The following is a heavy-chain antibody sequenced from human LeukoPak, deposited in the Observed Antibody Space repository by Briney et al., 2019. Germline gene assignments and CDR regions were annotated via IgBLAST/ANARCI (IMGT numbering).Heavy chain of an antibody. D-gene: IGHD3-10*01. J-gene: IGHJ4*02. CDR1: GGSFSGYY. Sequence: SETLSLTCAVYGGSFSGYYWSWIRQPPGKGLEWIGEINHSGSTNYNPSLKSRVTISVGTSKNQFSLNLRSVTAADTAVYYCSTGMLRGLAPVFLDYWGQGTLVTVSS. CDR3: STGMLRGLAPVFLDY. CDR2: INHSGST. V-gene: IGHV4-34*01.